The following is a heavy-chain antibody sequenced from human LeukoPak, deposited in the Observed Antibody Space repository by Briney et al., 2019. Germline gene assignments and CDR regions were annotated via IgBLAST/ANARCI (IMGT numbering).Heavy chain of an antibody. Sequence: PGGSLRLSCAASGFTFSSYGMHWVRQAPGKGLEWVAFIRYDGSNKYYADSVKGRFTISRDNSKNTLYLQMNSLRAEDTAVYYCAKVLRGYNWKDFDYWGQGTLVTVSS. D-gene: IGHD1-20*01. CDR1: GFTFSSYG. J-gene: IGHJ4*02. CDR3: AKVLRGYNWKDFDY. V-gene: IGHV3-30*02. CDR2: IRYDGSNK.